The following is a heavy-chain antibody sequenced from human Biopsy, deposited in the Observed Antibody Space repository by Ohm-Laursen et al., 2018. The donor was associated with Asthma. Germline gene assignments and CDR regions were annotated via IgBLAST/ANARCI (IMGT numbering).Heavy chain of an antibody. J-gene: IGHJ6*02. V-gene: IGHV1-69*06. CDR1: GGTFGNYA. CDR3: ASPSSSREILYYYYNMDI. Sequence: GASVKVSCNASGGTFGNYAISWVRQAPGLGFEWMGGISPVFGSTNIAQKFQGRVTISADIFTKTAYLEVSSLRSDDTAVYYCASPSSSREILYYYYNMDIWGQGTTVTV. D-gene: IGHD6-13*01. CDR2: ISPVFGST.